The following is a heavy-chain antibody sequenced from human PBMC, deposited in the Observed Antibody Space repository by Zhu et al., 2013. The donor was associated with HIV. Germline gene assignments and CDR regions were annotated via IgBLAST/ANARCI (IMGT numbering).Heavy chain of an antibody. J-gene: IGHJ4*02. V-gene: IGHV1-2*02. CDR3: ARAVDYSYSLPFDY. Sequence: QVQLVQSGAEVKKPGASVKVSCKASGYTFTGYYIHWVRQAPGQGLEWMAWINPNSGGTNYAQKFQGRVTMTRDTSISTAYMELSRLRSDDTAVYYCARAVDYSYSLPFDYWGQGTLVTVSS. D-gene: IGHD6-6*01. CDR1: GYTFTGYY. CDR2: INPNSGGT.